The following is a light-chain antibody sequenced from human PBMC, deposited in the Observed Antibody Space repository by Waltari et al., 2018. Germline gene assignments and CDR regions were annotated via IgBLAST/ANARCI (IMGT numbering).Light chain of an antibody. V-gene: IGKV1-5*03. CDR1: QGISSW. J-gene: IGKJ2*01. CDR2: KAS. Sequence: DIKMTQSPSTLSASVGARVTITCRASQGISSWLAWYQQKPGKAPKLLIYKASSLESGVPSRFSGSGSGTEFTLTISSLQPDDFATYYCQQYNSSPYTFGQGTKLEIK. CDR3: QQYNSSPYT.